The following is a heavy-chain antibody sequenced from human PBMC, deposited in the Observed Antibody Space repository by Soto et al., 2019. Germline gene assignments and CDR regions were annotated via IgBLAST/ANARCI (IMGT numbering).Heavy chain of an antibody. D-gene: IGHD2-21*02. V-gene: IGHV4-30-4*01. Sequence: SETLSLTCTVSGGSISSGENFWNWIRQSPGKGLEWIGYIHHSGSTYYNPSLKSRLTISVDTSKNQISLKLNSVTAADTAVYYCARDTATYPSYFDYWGQGTLVTVSS. J-gene: IGHJ4*02. CDR2: IHHSGST. CDR3: ARDTATYPSYFDY. CDR1: GGSISSGENF.